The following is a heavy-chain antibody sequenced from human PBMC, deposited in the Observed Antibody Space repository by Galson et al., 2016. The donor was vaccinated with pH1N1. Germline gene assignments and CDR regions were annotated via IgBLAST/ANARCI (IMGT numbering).Heavy chain of an antibody. CDR3: ARTGSDHDTYFYYYGMDL. D-gene: IGHD5-12*01. Sequence: LRLSCAASGFTFSSFWMTWVRQAPGKGLEWVANIKQYGSEKHYVDSVKGRFTVSRDNAKNSVYPQMNSLRAEDTAVYYCARTGSDHDTYFYYYGMDLWGQGTTVTVSS. CDR2: IKQYGSEK. J-gene: IGHJ6*02. CDR1: GFTFSSFW. V-gene: IGHV3-7*01.